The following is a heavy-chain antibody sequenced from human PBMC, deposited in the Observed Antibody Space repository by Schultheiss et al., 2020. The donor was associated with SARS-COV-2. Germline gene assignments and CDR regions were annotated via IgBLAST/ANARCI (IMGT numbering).Heavy chain of an antibody. V-gene: IGHV3-23*01. J-gene: IGHJ4*02. Sequence: GGSLRLSCAASGFTFSSYAMSWVRQAPGKGLEWVSAISGSGGSTYYADSVKGRFTISRDNAKNSLYLQMNSLRAEDTAVYYCARDGVGSTGYFDYWGQGTLVTVSS. D-gene: IGHD1-26*01. CDR1: GFTFSSYA. CDR3: ARDGVGSTGYFDY. CDR2: ISGSGGST.